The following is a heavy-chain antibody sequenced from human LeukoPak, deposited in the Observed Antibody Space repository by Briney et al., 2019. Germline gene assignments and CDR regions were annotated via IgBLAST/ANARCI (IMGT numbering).Heavy chain of an antibody. Sequence: PSETLSLTCAVYGGSFSGYYWSWIRQPPGKGLEWIGEINHSGSTNYNPSLKSRVTISVDTSKNQFSLKLSSVTAADTAVYYCARGSTVLLRFGELNNWFDPWGQGTLVTVSS. CDR3: ARGSTVLLRFGELNNWFDP. CDR2: INHSGST. V-gene: IGHV4-34*01. CDR1: GGSFSGYY. D-gene: IGHD3-10*01. J-gene: IGHJ5*02.